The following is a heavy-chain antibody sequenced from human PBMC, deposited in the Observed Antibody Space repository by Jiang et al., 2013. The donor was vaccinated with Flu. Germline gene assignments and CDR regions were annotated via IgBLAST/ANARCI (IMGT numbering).Heavy chain of an antibody. V-gene: IGHV3-30*02. CDR3: ATDTQHRVLQQ. CDR1: GFTFNTFG. J-gene: IGHJ1*01. D-gene: IGHD6-13*01. CDR2: ILYDGSYK. Sequence: VQLVESGGGVVQSGGSLRLSCAASGFTFNTFGMHWVRQAPGKGLEWVALILYDGSYKYYADSVKGRFTISRDNSKNTLYLQMSSLRAEDRAVYYCATDTQHRVLQQWGQ.